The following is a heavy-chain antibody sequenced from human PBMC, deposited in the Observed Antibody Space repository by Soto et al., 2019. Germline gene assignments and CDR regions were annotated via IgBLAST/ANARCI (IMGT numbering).Heavy chain of an antibody. V-gene: IGHV3-23*01. CDR2: VSPAGST. CDR3: VRSWAY. D-gene: IGHD6-13*01. Sequence: EVQLLESXXXXXQPGGSLRLSCAASGFTFSNYGMNWIRLAPGEGLEWVSTVSPAGSTFYADSVRGRFTISRDNSKSTVDLQMNGLRVDDTAIYYCVRSWAYWGRGTVVTVSS. CDR1: GFTFSNYG. J-gene: IGHJ4*02.